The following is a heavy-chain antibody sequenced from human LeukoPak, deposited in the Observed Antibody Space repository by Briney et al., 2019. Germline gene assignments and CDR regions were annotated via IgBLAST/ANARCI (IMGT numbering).Heavy chain of an antibody. V-gene: IGHV1-2*06. CDR2: INPNSGDT. CDR1: GYTFTGYY. D-gene: IGHD3-22*01. Sequence: ASVKVSCKASGYTFTGYYMHWVRQAPGQGLEWMGRINPNSGDTNYAQKFQGRVTMTRDTSISTAYMELSRLRSDDTAVYYCARAGDRRYYYDSSGYSTWGQGTLVTVSS. CDR3: ARAGDRRYYYDSSGYST. J-gene: IGHJ5*02.